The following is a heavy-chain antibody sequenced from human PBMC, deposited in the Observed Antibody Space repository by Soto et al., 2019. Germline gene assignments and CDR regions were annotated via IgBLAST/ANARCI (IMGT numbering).Heavy chain of an antibody. CDR1: GGSFSGYY. CDR3: ASGDYYDSSGYYPDAFDI. Sequence: SETLSLTCAVYGGSFSGYYWSWIRQPPGKGLEWIGEVNHSGSTNYNPSLKSRVTISVDTSKNQFSLKLSPVTAADAAVYYCASGDYYDSSGYYPDAFDIWGQGTMVTVSS. J-gene: IGHJ3*02. D-gene: IGHD3-22*01. V-gene: IGHV4-34*01. CDR2: VNHSGST.